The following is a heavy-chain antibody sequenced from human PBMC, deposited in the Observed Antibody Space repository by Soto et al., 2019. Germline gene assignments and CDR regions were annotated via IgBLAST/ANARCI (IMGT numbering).Heavy chain of an antibody. Sequence: SVKVSCKASGGTFSSYAISWVRQAPGQGLEWMGGIIPIFGTANYAQKFQGRVTITADESTSTAYMELSSLRSEDTAAYYCASALELSPDYYYGMDVWGQGTTVTVSS. CDR1: GGTFSSYA. J-gene: IGHJ6*02. V-gene: IGHV1-69*13. CDR3: ASALELSPDYYYGMDV. D-gene: IGHD1-7*01. CDR2: IIPIFGTA.